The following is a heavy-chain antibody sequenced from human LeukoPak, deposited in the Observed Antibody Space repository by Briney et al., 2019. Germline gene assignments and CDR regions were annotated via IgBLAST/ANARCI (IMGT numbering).Heavy chain of an antibody. J-gene: IGHJ6*02. CDR2: IYSGGST. D-gene: IGHD2-15*01. Sequence: GGALSLSCAASGFTVSSHYMSWVRQAPGTGLEWVSVIYSGGSTYYADSVKGRFTISRDNSKNTLYLQMNSLRAEDTAVYYCAREVLYCSGSSCYPGYYGMDVCGQGTTVTVSS. V-gene: IGHV3-66*01. CDR3: AREVLYCSGSSCYPGYYGMDV. CDR1: GFTVSSHY.